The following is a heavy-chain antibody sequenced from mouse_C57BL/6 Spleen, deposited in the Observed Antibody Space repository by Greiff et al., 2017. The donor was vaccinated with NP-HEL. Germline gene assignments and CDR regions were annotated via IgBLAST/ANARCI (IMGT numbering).Heavy chain of an antibody. CDR1: GYAFSSSW. CDR3: ARFPGPGY. Sequence: QVQLQQSGPELVKPGASVKISCKASGYAFSSSWMNWVKQRPGKGLEWIGRIYPGDGDTNYNGKFKGKATLTADKSSSTAYMQLSSLTSEDSAVYFCARFPGPGYWGQGTTLTVSS. CDR2: IYPGDGDT. V-gene: IGHV1-82*01. J-gene: IGHJ2*01.